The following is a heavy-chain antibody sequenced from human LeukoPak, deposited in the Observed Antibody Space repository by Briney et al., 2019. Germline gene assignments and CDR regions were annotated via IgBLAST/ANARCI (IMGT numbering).Heavy chain of an antibody. V-gene: IGHV3-23*01. CDR1: GFTFGSYA. CDR3: AMNLAYSGSYRFFDY. D-gene: IGHD1-26*01. Sequence: GGSLRLSCAASGFTFGSYAMSWVRQAPGKGLEWVSAISGSGGSTYYADSVKGRFTISRDNSKNTLYLQMNSLRAEDTAVYYCAMNLAYSGSYRFFDYWGQGTLVTVSS. J-gene: IGHJ4*02. CDR2: ISGSGGST.